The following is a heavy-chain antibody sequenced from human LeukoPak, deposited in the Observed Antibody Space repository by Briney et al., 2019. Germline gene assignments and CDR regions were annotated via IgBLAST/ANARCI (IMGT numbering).Heavy chain of an antibody. V-gene: IGHV3-30*02. CDR2: IQYDGNNK. J-gene: IGHJ4*02. CDR1: GFSFSSYG. D-gene: IGHD3-10*01. Sequence: HPGGSLRLSCAASGFSFSSYGLHWIRQAPHKGLEWVAFIQYDGNNKYYADSVKGRFTISRDNSKNTLYLQMNSLRVEETAVYYCVRDLDPRGDSGDFWGQGTLVTVSS. CDR3: VRDLDPRGDSGDF.